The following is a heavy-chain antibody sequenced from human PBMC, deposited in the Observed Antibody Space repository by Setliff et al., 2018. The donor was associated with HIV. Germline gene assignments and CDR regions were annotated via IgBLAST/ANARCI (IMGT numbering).Heavy chain of an antibody. J-gene: IGHJ5*02. CDR1: GVSTSSSTYY. Sequence: PSETLSLTCSVSGVSTSSSTYYWGWIRQPPGKGLEWIGYIFYTGSTYYNPSLKSRVTISADTSKNHFSLELRSVTAADTAVYYCARVITMVWTTFDPWGQGTLVTVSS. CDR3: ARVITMVWTTFDP. CDR2: IFYTGST. V-gene: IGHV4-39*02. D-gene: IGHD3-10*01.